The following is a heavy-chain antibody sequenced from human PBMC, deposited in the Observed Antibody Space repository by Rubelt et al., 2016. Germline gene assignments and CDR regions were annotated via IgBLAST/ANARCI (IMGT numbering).Heavy chain of an antibody. V-gene: IGHV3-66*04. CDR2: IYSGGST. D-gene: IGHD4-17*01. Sequence: EVQLVESGGGLVQPGGSLRLSCAASGFTASSNHMTWVRQAPGKGLEWVSVIYSGGSTYYADSVGGRLTISRDNSKNRLYLQLNSLRAEDTAVYYCARRPDDYGDYFDYWGQGTLVTVSS. CDR1: GFTASSNH. J-gene: IGHJ4*02. CDR3: ARRPDDYGDYFDY.